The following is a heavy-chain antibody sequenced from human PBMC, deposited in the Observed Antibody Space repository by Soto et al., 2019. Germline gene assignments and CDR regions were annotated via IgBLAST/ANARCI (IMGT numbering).Heavy chain of an antibody. CDR1: GGSISSSSYY. J-gene: IGHJ6*03. V-gene: IGHV4-39*01. D-gene: IGHD3-10*01. CDR3: ARHRHGSGSYYFILGNYMDV. Sequence: ATLSLTCTVSGGSISSSSYYWGWIRQPPGKGLEWIGSIYYSGSTYYNPSLKSRVTISVDTSKNQFSLKLSSVTAADTAVYYCARHRHGSGSYYFILGNYMDVWGKGTTVTVSS. CDR2: IYYSGST.